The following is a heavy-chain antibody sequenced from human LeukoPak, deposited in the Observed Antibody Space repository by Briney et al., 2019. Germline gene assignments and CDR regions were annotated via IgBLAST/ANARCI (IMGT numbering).Heavy chain of an antibody. D-gene: IGHD3-10*01. CDR1: GGSISSYY. V-gene: IGHV4-59*12. Sequence: PSETLSLTCTVSGGSISSYYWSWIRQPPGKGLEWIGYIYYSGSTYYNPSLKSRVTISGDTSKNHFSLKLSSVTAADTAVYYCARGRGYYGSGSYSPWGQGTLVTVSS. J-gene: IGHJ5*02. CDR3: ARGRGYYGSGSYSP. CDR2: IYYSGST.